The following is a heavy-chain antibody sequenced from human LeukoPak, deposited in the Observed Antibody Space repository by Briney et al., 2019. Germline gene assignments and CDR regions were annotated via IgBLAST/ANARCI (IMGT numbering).Heavy chain of an antibody. D-gene: IGHD5-24*01. CDR2: ISGSGGST. CDR1: GFTFSSYW. CDR3: AKGGMAQQRGYFDY. V-gene: IGHV3-23*01. J-gene: IGHJ4*02. Sequence: PGGSLRLSCAASGFTFSSYWMSWVRQAPGKGLEWVSAISGSGGSTYYADSVKGRFTISRDNSKNTLYLQMNSLRAEDTAVYYCAKGGMAQQRGYFDYWGQGTLVTVSS.